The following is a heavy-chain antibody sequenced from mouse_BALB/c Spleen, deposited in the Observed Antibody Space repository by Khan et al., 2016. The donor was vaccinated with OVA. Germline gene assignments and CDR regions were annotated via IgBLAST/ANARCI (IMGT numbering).Heavy chain of an antibody. CDR3: ARSTYRYAFAY. Sequence: EVQLQEPGPSLVQPSQTLSLTCSVTGDSITSGFWSWIRKFPGNKLEYMGYMIYSGYTYYNPSLKGRFSITRHTSKNQYYLQLNSVTTEDTATYYCARSTYRYAFAYWGQGTLVTVTA. CDR1: GDSITSGF. J-gene: IGHJ3*01. CDR2: MIYSGYT. D-gene: IGHD2-14*01. V-gene: IGHV3-8*02.